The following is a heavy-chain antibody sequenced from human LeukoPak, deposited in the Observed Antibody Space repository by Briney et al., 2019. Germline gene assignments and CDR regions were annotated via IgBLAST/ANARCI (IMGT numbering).Heavy chain of an antibody. CDR1: GFTFSSYA. D-gene: IGHD3-22*01. V-gene: IGHV3-23*01. CDR2: ISGSGGST. Sequence: GGSLRLSCAASGFTFSSYAMSWVRQAPGKGLEWVSAISGSGGSTYYADSVKGRFTISRNNSKNTLYLQMNSLRAEDTAVYYCAKGPQYYYDGSDPHYFDYWGQGTLVTVSS. J-gene: IGHJ4*02. CDR3: AKGPQYYYDGSDPHYFDY.